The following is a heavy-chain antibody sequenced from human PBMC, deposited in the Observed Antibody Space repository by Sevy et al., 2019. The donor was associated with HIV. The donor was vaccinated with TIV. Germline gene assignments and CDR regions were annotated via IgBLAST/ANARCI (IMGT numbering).Heavy chain of an antibody. CDR3: ERISDSTAYPDAFDI. D-gene: IGHD3-16*01. CDR2: IYSGGRT. CDR1: GFTVSSDY. V-gene: IGHV3-53*01. Sequence: GGSLRLSCAASGFTVSSDYMSWVRQAPGKGLECVSVIYSGGRTHYADSVKGRFTISTDNPKNTVHLQMNSLRVEDTAVYFCERISDSTAYPDAFDIWGHGTMVTVSS. J-gene: IGHJ3*02.